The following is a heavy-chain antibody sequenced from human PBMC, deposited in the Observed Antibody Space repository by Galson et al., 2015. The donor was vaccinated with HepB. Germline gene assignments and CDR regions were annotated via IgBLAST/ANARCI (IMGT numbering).Heavy chain of an antibody. J-gene: IGHJ4*02. CDR2: IKSKTDGGTT. D-gene: IGHD2-21*01. V-gene: IGHV3-15*01. Sequence: SLRLSCAASGFTFSNAWMSWVRQAPGKGLEWVGRIKSKTDGGTTDYAAPVKGRFTISRDDSKNTLYLQMNSLKTEDTAVYYCTTAIDLAYCGGDCYSGAGYRGQGTLVTVSS. CDR3: TTAIDLAYCGGDCYSGAGY. CDR1: GFTFSNAW.